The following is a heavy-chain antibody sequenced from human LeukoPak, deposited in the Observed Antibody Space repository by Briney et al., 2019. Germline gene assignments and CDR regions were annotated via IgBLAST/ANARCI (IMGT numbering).Heavy chain of an antibody. CDR2: IYYSGST. Sequence: SETLSLTCTVSRGSISSYYWSWIRQPPGNGLEWIGYIYYSGSTNYNPSLKSRVTISVDTSKNQCSLTLSSVTAADTAVYYCASVDRVTAIDYWGQGTLVTVSS. J-gene: IGHJ4*02. V-gene: IGHV4-59*01. CDR1: RGSISSYY. D-gene: IGHD2-21*02. CDR3: ASVDRVTAIDY.